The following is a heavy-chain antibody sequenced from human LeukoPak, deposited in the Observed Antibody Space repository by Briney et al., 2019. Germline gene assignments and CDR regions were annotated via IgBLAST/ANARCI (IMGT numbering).Heavy chain of an antibody. Sequence: SVKVSCKASGGTFSSYAISWVRQAPGQGLEWMGRIIPILGIANYAQKFQGRVTSTADKSTSTAYMELSSLRYEDTAVYYCARDQGVVDYDILTGYYTRGYYYGMDVWGQGTTVTVSS. V-gene: IGHV1-69*04. J-gene: IGHJ6*02. D-gene: IGHD3-9*01. CDR1: GGTFSSYA. CDR2: IIPILGIA. CDR3: ARDQGVVDYDILTGYYTRGYYYGMDV.